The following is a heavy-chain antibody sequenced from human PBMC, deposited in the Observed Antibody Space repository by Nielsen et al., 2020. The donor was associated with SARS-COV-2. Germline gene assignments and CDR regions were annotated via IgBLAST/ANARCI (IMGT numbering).Heavy chain of an antibody. Sequence: VRQMPGKGLEWISYISSGGSSTDYADSVKGRFIISRDNAKNSLYLHMNSLRAEDTALYYCARDGRYCSGGICHPYWGQGTLVTVSS. CDR3: ARDGRYCSGGICHPY. CDR2: ISSGGSST. V-gene: IGHV3-48*03. J-gene: IGHJ4*02. D-gene: IGHD2-15*01.